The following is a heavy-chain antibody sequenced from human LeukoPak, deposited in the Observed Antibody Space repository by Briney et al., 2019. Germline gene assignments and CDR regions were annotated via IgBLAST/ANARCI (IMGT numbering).Heavy chain of an antibody. CDR1: GGSSSNYY. V-gene: IGHV4-59*01. J-gene: IGHJ1*01. CDR3: ARYGLVEFRNAFQY. CDR2: IYYSGST. Sequence: TSETLSLTCSVSGGSSSNYYWSWIRQPPGRGLEWIGYIYYSGSTNSNASLKSRVTIFVDPSKNQFSLKLNSVTAADTAVYYCARYGLVEFRNAFQYWGQGILVSVSS. D-gene: IGHD6-6*01.